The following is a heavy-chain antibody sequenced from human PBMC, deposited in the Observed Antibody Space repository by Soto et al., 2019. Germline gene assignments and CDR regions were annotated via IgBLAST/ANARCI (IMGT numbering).Heavy chain of an antibody. CDR1: GYSFTSYW. D-gene: IGHD3-3*01. CDR2: IYPGDSDT. V-gene: IGHV5-51*01. Sequence: GESLKISCKGSGYSFTSYWIGWVRQMPGKVLEWMGIIYPGDSDTRYSPSFQGQVTISADKSISTAYLQWSSLKASDTAMYYCARGYYDFWSGYYEYYYYYYGMDVWGQGXTVTVYS. J-gene: IGHJ6*02. CDR3: ARGYYDFWSGYYEYYYYYYGMDV.